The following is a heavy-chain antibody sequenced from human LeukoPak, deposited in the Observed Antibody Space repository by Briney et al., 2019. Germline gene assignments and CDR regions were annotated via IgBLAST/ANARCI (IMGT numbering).Heavy chain of an antibody. Sequence: GGSLRLSCAASGFTFGSYGMHWVRQAPGKGLVWVSRINKDGSVIDYAESVKGRFSISRDNAKNTLYLQMNSLRVEDTAIYYCVKVRGGARVGYFDYWGQGALVTVSS. V-gene: IGHV3-74*01. J-gene: IGHJ4*02. D-gene: IGHD3-16*01. CDR3: VKVRGGARVGYFDY. CDR1: GFTFGSYG. CDR2: INKDGSVI.